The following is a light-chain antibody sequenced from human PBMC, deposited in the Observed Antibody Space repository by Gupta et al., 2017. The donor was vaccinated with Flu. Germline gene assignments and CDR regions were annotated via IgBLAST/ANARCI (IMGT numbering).Light chain of an antibody. J-gene: IGKJ1*01. Sequence: EIVLTQSPGTLSLSPGERATLSCRASQSVSSSYLAWYQQKPGQAPRLLIYGASSRANGVPDRFSGSGSGTEFTLTISRLEPEDFAVYYCQQERSSPCTFGQGTKVEIK. CDR3: QQERSSPCT. CDR2: GAS. CDR1: QSVSSSY. V-gene: IGKV3-20*01.